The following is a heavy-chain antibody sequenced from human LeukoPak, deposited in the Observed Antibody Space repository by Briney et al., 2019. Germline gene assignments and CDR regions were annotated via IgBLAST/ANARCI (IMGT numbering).Heavy chain of an antibody. CDR3: ARMRLYSSSWYFDY. D-gene: IGHD6-13*01. Sequence: PSETLSLTCTVSGGSISSYYWSWLRQPPGKGLEWVGYIYNRGSTNYNPSLKSRVTISVDTSKNQLFLKLSSVTAADTAVFYCARMRLYSSSWYFDYWGQGTLVTVSS. CDR1: GGSISSYY. V-gene: IGHV4-59*01. J-gene: IGHJ4*02. CDR2: IYNRGST.